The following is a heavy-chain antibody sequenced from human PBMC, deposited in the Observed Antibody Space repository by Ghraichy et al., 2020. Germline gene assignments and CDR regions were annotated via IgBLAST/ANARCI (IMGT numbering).Heavy chain of an antibody. CDR1: GFTFSSYD. D-gene: IGHD6-19*01. Sequence: GGSLRLSCAASGFTFSSYDMHWVRQATGKGLEWVSAIGTAGDTYYPGSVKGRFTISRENAKNSLYLQMNSLRAGDTAVYYCARRYSSGWYQDYGMDVWGQGTTVTVSS. CDR2: IGTAGDT. J-gene: IGHJ6*02. V-gene: IGHV3-13*01. CDR3: ARRYSSGWYQDYGMDV.